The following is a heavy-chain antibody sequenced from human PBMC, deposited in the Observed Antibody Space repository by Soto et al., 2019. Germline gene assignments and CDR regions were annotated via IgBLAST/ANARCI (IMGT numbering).Heavy chain of an antibody. Sequence: QVQLQESGPGLVKPSETLSLTCTVSGGSISSYYWSWIRQPPGKGLEWIGYIYYSGSTNYNPSLKSRVPISVDTSKNQFSLKLSSVTAADTAVYYCARDDCSSTSCYGREGAFDIWGQGTMVTVSS. D-gene: IGHD2-2*01. CDR1: GGSISSYY. CDR3: ARDDCSSTSCYGREGAFDI. V-gene: IGHV4-59*01. J-gene: IGHJ3*02. CDR2: IYYSGST.